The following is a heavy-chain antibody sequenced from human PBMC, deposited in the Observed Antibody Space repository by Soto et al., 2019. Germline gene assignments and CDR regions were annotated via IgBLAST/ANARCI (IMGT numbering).Heavy chain of an antibody. D-gene: IGHD5-12*01. V-gene: IGHV3-30*03. CDR2: ISYDGSNK. J-gene: IGHJ6*02. CDR1: RFTFSSYG. Sequence: GGSLRLSCAASRFTFSSYGMHWVRQAPGKGLEWVAVISYDGSNKYYADSVKGRFTISRDNSKNTLYLQMNSLRAEDTAVYYCARPLPGRWLQLPNYYYYGMDVWGQGTTVTVSS. CDR3: ARPLPGRWLQLPNYYYYGMDV.